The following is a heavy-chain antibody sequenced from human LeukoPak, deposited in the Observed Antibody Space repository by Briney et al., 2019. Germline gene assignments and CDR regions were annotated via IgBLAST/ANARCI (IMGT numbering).Heavy chain of an antibody. V-gene: IGHV3-74*01. Sequence: GGSLRLSCTASGFSFSGHWMHWARRLPGKGLVWVSRISPTGSTTSYADSVKGRFTVSRDNAKNTLYLQVNNLRAEDTAVYYCARGPNSNWSGLDFWGQGTLLTVSS. CDR3: ARGPNSNWSGLDF. CDR1: GFSFSGHW. D-gene: IGHD6-6*01. CDR2: ISPTGSTT. J-gene: IGHJ4*02.